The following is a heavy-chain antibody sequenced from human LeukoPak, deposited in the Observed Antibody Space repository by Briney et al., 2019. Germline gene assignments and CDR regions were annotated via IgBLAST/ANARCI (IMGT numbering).Heavy chain of an antibody. CDR2: IYHSGST. V-gene: IGHV4-38-2*02. Sequence: SETLSLTCTVSGGSISSYYWGWIRQPPGKGLEWIGSIYHSGSTYYNPSLKSRVTISVDTSKNQFSLKLSSVTAADTAVYYCARAAAYYCDSSGYYYDYWGQGTLVTVSS. CDR1: GGSISSYY. J-gene: IGHJ4*02. CDR3: ARAAAYYCDSSGYYYDY. D-gene: IGHD3-22*01.